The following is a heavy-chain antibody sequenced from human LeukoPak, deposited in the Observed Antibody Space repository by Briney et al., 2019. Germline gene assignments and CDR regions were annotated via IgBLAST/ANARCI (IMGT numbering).Heavy chain of an antibody. CDR3: ARTRAPSNGRVLYYMDV. D-gene: IGHD2-2*01. V-gene: IGHV3-21*01. CDR2: IISIGSHI. Sequence: GGSLRLSCAASGFTFSSYSMNWVRQAPGKGLEWVASIISIGSHIYYADSVKGRFTISRDNAKNSLYLQMNSLRAEDTAVYYCARTRAPSNGRVLYYMDVWGKGTTVTVSS. CDR1: GFTFSSYS. J-gene: IGHJ6*03.